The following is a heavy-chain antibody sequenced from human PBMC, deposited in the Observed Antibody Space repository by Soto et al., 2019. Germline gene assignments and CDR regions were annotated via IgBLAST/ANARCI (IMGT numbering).Heavy chain of an antibody. CDR3: ARLISGTYSDWFDP. CDR1: GYTFTRYG. Sequence: QVQLVQSGAEVKKPGASVKVSCKASGYTFTRYGITWVRQAPGQGLEWMGWISADNVKTKYAQKIQGRVTMTTDASTRTADVELRILRSDYTTVYYCARLISGTYSDWFDPWGQGTLVTVSS. J-gene: IGHJ5*02. V-gene: IGHV1-18*01. D-gene: IGHD1-26*01. CDR2: ISADNVKT.